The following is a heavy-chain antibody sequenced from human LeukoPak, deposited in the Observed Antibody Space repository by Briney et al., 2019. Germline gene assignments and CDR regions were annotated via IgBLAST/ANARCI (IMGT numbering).Heavy chain of an antibody. Sequence: GGSLRLSCAASGFTDSSNYMSWVRQAPGKGLEWVSVIYSGGSTYYADSVKGRFTISRDNSKNSLYLQMNSLRTEDTALYYCAKGPNSGYDFDYYYMDVWGKGTTVTVSS. CDR2: IYSGGST. D-gene: IGHD5-12*01. V-gene: IGHV3-53*05. CDR1: GFTDSSNY. J-gene: IGHJ6*03. CDR3: AKGPNSGYDFDYYYMDV.